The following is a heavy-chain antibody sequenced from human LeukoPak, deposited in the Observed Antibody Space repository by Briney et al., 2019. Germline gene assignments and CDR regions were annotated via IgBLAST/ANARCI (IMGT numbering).Heavy chain of an antibody. V-gene: IGHV3-48*01. J-gene: IGHJ4*02. D-gene: IGHD6-13*01. CDR3: AKPLSRIAAAGPCFDY. Sequence: GGSLRLSCAASGFTFSSYSMNWVRQAPGKGLEWVSYISSSSSTIYYADSVKGRFTISRDNAKNSLYLQMNSLRAEDTAVYYCAKPLSRIAAAGPCFDYWGQGTLVTVSS. CDR1: GFTFSSYS. CDR2: ISSSSSTI.